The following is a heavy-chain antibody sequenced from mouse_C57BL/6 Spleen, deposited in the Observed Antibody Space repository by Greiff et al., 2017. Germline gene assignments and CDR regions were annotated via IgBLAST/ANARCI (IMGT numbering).Heavy chain of an antibody. CDR2: INPSSGYT. CDR1: GYTFTSYT. V-gene: IGHV1-4*01. D-gene: IGHD1-1*01. J-gene: IGHJ2*01. CDR3: ASTTVASYYFDY. Sequence: QVQLKESGAELARPGASVKMSCKASGYTFTSYTMHWVKQRPGQGLEWIGYINPSSGYTKYNQKFKDKATLTADKSSSTAYMQLSSLTSEDSAVYYCASTTVASYYFDYWGQGTTLTVSS.